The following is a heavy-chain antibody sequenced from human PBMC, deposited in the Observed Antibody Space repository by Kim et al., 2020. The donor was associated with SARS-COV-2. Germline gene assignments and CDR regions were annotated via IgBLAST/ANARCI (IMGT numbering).Heavy chain of an antibody. CDR3: ARDSAMVFPCMDV. D-gene: IGHD5-18*01. J-gene: IGHJ6*02. Sequence: GGSLRLSCAASGFTFSSYWMHWVRQAPGKGLVWVSRINSDGSSTCYADSVKGRFTISRDNAKNTLYLQMNSLRAEDTAVYYCARDSAMVFPCMDVWGQGTTVTVSS. CDR2: INSDGSST. V-gene: IGHV3-74*01. CDR1: GFTFSSYW.